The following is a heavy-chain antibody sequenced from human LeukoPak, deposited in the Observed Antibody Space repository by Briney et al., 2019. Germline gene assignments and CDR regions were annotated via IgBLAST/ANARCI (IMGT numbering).Heavy chain of an antibody. V-gene: IGHV4-39*01. J-gene: IGHJ4*02. Sequence: SETLSLTCTVSGGSISSSAYYWGWIRQPPGKGLEWIGNIFYSGNTNYNPSLKSRITISVDTSKNQFSLKLSSVTAADTAVYYCARHDAGIAARPFDNWGQGTLVTVSS. D-gene: IGHD6-6*01. CDR3: ARHDAGIAARPFDN. CDR2: IFYSGNT. CDR1: GGSISSSAYY.